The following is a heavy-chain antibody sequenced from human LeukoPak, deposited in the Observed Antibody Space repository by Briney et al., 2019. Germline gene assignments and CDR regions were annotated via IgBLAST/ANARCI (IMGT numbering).Heavy chain of an antibody. J-gene: IGHJ4*02. CDR2: IYYSGST. CDR1: GGSIGNYY. D-gene: IGHD2-21*02. V-gene: IGHV4-59*08. CDR3: TAGFSSNYFNY. Sequence: SETLSLTCTVSGGSIGNYYWNWIRQPPGKGPEWIGYIYYSGSTNYNPSLKSRVSISVDTSRIQFSLRLDSVTATDTAVYYCTAGFSSNYFNYWGQGTLVTVSS.